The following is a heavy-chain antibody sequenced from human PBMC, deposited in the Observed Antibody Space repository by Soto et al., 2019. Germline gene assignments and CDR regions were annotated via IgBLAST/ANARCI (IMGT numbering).Heavy chain of an antibody. CDR1: GFTFDDYA. V-gene: IGHV3-9*01. CDR3: AKDLAAAGYYYGMDV. CDR2: ISWNSGSI. J-gene: IGHJ6*02. D-gene: IGHD6-13*01. Sequence: GGSLRLSCAASGFTFDDYAMHWVRQAPGKGLEWVSGISWNSGSIGYADSVKGRFTISRDNAKNSLYLQMNSLRAEDTALHYCAKDLAAAGYYYGMDVWGQGTTVTVSS.